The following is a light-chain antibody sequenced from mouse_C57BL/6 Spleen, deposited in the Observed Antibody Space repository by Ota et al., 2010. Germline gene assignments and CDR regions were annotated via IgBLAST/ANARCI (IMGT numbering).Light chain of an antibody. CDR3: QQYNIYPLT. CDR2: SAS. Sequence: DIVMTQSHKFMSTSVGDRVSVTCKASQNVDTNVAWYQQKPGQSPKALIYSASYRYSGVPDRFTGSGSGTDFTLTISNVQSEDLADYFCQQYNIYPLTFGTGTKLDL. J-gene: IGKJ5*01. CDR1: QNVDTN. V-gene: IGKV6-15*01.